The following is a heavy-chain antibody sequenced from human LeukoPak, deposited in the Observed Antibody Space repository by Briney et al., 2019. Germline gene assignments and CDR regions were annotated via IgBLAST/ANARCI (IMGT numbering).Heavy chain of an antibody. CDR1: GYCISSGYY. D-gene: IGHD6-13*01. V-gene: IGHV4-38-2*02. J-gene: IGHJ5*02. CDR3: AMGRQQTRSGYSSSWYRPVGWFDP. Sequence: SETLSLTCTVSGYCISSGYYWGWIRQPPGKGLEWSGTIRHSGTTYYNPSLKSRVTISIDPSKNQFSLKLSSVTAAHTAVYYCAMGRQQTRSGYSSSWYRPVGWFDPWGQGTLVTVSS. CDR2: IRHSGTT.